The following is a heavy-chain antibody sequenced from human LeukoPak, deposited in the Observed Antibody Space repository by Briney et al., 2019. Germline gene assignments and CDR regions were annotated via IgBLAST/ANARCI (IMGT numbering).Heavy chain of an antibody. CDR3: ARVSDYYDSSGYYLDY. V-gene: IGHV3-21*01. J-gene: IGHJ4*02. CDR2: ISSSSSYI. D-gene: IGHD3-22*01. CDR1: GFTFSSYS. Sequence: GSLRLSCAASGFTFSSYSMNWVRQAPGKGLEWVSSISSSSSYIYYADSVKGRFTISRDNAKNSLYLQMNSLRAEDTAVYYCARVSDYYDSSGYYLDYWGQGTLVTVSS.